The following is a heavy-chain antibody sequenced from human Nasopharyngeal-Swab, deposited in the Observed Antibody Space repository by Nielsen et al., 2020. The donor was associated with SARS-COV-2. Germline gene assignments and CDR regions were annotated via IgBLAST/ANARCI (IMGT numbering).Heavy chain of an antibody. D-gene: IGHD3-22*01. CDR1: GFTFSSYS. J-gene: IGHJ4*02. CDR3: AREVPHYYESSCYSD. CDR2: ISSSSSTI. Sequence: GESLKIPCAASGFTFSSYSMNWVRQAPGKGLEWVSYISSSSSTIYYADSVKGRFTISRDNAKNSLYLQMNSLRAEDTAVYYCAREVPHYYESSCYSDWGQGTLVTVSS. V-gene: IGHV3-48*01.